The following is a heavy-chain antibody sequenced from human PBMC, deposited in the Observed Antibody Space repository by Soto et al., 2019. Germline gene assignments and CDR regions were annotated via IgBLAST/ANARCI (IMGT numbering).Heavy chain of an antibody. V-gene: IGHV4-34*01. Sequence: SETLSLTCGVYGGSFSGYYWSWIRQPPGKGLEWIGEINHSGSTNYNPSLKSRVTISVDTSKNQFSLKLSSVTAADTAVYYCARLSIKGYCSGGSCYGYFDYWGQGTLVTVSS. J-gene: IGHJ4*02. CDR3: ARLSIKGYCSGGSCYGYFDY. CDR1: GGSFSGYY. D-gene: IGHD2-15*01. CDR2: INHSGST.